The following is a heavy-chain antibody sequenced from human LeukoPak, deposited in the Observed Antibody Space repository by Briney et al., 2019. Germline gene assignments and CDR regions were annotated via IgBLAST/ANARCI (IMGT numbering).Heavy chain of an antibody. CDR2: ISSSSTI. J-gene: IGHJ4*02. CDR3: ARYQQQLGRGFFDY. V-gene: IGHV3-48*02. Sequence: GGSLRLSCAASGFTFSSYSMNWVRQAPGKGLEWVSYISSSSTIYYADSVKGRFTISRDNAKNSLYLQMNSLRDEDTAVYYCARYQQQLGRGFFDYWGQGTLVTVSS. CDR1: GFTFSSYS. D-gene: IGHD6-13*01.